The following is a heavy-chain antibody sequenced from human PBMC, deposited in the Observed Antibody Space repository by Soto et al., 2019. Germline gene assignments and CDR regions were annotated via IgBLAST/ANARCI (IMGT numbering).Heavy chain of an antibody. CDR1: GYSVTRYY. J-gene: IGHJ6*02. Sequence: XAVKVSCKATGYSVTRYYMDWLRQAPAQGREGVGIINPSGGSTIYAQKFQYRVTMTRDTSTSTVYMELSSLRSEDTAVYYCARDKGDYFYKRDYYYGMDVWGQGTTVTVSS. CDR3: ARDKGDYFYKRDYYYGMDV. CDR2: INPSGGST. V-gene: IGHV1-46*01. D-gene: IGHD4-17*01.